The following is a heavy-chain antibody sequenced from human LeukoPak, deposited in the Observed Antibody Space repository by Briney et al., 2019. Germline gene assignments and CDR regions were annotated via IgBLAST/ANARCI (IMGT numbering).Heavy chain of an antibody. CDR2: ISYDGSNK. V-gene: IGHV3-30-3*01. CDR3: AKVMGGSSCLDY. J-gene: IGHJ4*02. Sequence: GGSLRLSCAASGFTFSSYAMHWVRQAPGKGLEWVAVISYDGSNKYYADSVKGRFTISRDNSKNTLYLQMNSLRAEDTAVYYCAKVMGGSSCLDYWGQGTLVTVSS. D-gene: IGHD6-13*01. CDR1: GFTFSSYA.